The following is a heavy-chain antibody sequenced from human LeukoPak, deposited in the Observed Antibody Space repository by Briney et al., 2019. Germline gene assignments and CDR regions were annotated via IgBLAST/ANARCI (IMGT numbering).Heavy chain of an antibody. Sequence: GGSLRLSCAASGFTVSNAWMSWVRQAPGKGLEWVGLIKSKTDGGTTDNAAPVKGRFTISRDDSKNTLYLQMNSLRTEDTAVYYCNTVLTLTTGKIDYWGQGALVTVSS. D-gene: IGHD1-1*01. CDR2: IKSKTDGGTT. V-gene: IGHV3-15*01. CDR1: GFTVSNAW. J-gene: IGHJ4*02. CDR3: NTVLTLTTGKIDY.